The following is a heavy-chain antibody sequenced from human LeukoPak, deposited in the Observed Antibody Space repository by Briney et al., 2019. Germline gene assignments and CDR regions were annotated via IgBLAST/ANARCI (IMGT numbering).Heavy chain of an antibody. CDR2: ISGSGGST. CDR3: AKDVYSSGWSAY. V-gene: IGHV3-23*01. J-gene: IGHJ4*02. D-gene: IGHD6-19*01. CDR1: GFTFSSYA. Sequence: PGGSLRLSCAASGFTFSSYAMSWVRQAPGKGLEWVSAISGSGGSTYYADSVKGRFTISRDNSKNTLYLQMNSLRAEDTAVYYRAKDVYSSGWSAYWGQGTLVTVSS.